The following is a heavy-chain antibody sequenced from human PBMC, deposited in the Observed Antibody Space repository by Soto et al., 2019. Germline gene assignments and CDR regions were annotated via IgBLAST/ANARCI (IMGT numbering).Heavy chain of an antibody. J-gene: IGHJ6*02. D-gene: IGHD4-17*01. CDR2: IYPGDSDT. Sequence: GESLKISCKGSGYSFTSYWIGWLRQMPGKGLEWMGIIYPGDSDTRYSPSFQGQVTISADKSISTAYLQWSSLKASDTAMYYCSRSNCGDYLPYGMDVSGQRTTVTVSS. V-gene: IGHV5-51*01. CDR1: GYSFTSYW. CDR3: SRSNCGDYLPYGMDV.